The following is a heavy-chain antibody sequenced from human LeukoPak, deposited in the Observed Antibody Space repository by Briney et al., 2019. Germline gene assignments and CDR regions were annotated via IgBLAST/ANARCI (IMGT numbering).Heavy chain of an antibody. CDR1: GYTFTSYD. CDR2: MNPNSGNT. Sequence: ASVKVSSKASGYTFTSYDINWGRQAPGQGREWMGWMNPNSGNTGYAQKFQGRVTMTRNTSISTAYMELSSLRSEDTAVYYCARGRDSSSWYDNWFDPWGQGTLVTVSS. V-gene: IGHV1-8*01. D-gene: IGHD6-13*01. J-gene: IGHJ5*02. CDR3: ARGRDSSSWYDNWFDP.